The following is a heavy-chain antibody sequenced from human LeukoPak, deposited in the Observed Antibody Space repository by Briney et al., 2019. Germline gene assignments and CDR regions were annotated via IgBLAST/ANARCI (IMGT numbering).Heavy chain of an antibody. CDR1: GFTFSNAW. CDR2: IKSKTDGGTT. D-gene: IGHD5-18*01. CDR3: TTDDQVDTARVHDAFDI. Sequence: GGSLRLSCAASGFTFSNAWMSWVRQAPGKGLEWVGRIKSKTDGGTTDYAAPVKGRFTISRDDSKNTLYLQMNSLKTEDTAVYYCTTDDQVDTARVHDAFDIWGQGTMVTVSS. J-gene: IGHJ3*02. V-gene: IGHV3-15*01.